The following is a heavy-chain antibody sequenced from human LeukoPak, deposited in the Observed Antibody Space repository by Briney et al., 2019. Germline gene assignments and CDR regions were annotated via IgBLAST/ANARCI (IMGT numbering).Heavy chain of an antibody. Sequence: ASVKVSCKASGYTFTSYYMLWVRQAPGQGLEWMGIINPSGGSTSYAQKFQGRVTMTRDTYTSTVYMELSRLRSEDTAVYYCARDSLDCSGGSWVASCTHRHYYYYYGMDVWGQGTTVTVSS. D-gene: IGHD2-15*01. J-gene: IGHJ6*02. CDR1: GYTFTSYY. CDR2: INPSGGST. V-gene: IGHV1-46*01. CDR3: ARDSLDCSGGSWVASCTHRHYYYYYGMDV.